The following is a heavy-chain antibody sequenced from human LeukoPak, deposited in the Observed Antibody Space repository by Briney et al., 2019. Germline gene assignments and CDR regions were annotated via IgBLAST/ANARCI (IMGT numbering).Heavy chain of an antibody. CDR1: GFTFSSYA. V-gene: IGHV3-64D*06. Sequence: GGSLRLSCSASGFTFSSYAMHWVRQAPGKGLEYVSVISSNGDSTYYADSVKGRFTISRDNSKNTLYLQMSSLRAEDTAVYYCARGEGYCSSTSCNYWFDPWGQGTLVTVSS. CDR2: ISSNGDST. J-gene: IGHJ5*02. D-gene: IGHD2-2*01. CDR3: ARGEGYCSSTSCNYWFDP.